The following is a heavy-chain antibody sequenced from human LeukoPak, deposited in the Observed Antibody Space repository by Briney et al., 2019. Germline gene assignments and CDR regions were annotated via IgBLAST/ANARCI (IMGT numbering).Heavy chain of an antibody. J-gene: IGHJ6*02. CDR1: GFTFSGSA. CDR2: IRSKANSYAT. D-gene: IGHD6-13*01. Sequence: GGSLRLCRAASGFTFSGSAMHWVRQATGKGLEWVGRIRSKANSYATAYAASVKGRFTISRDDSKNTAYLQMNSLKTEDTAVYYCTRRIIAARPDYYGMDVWGQGTTVTVSS. V-gene: IGHV3-73*01. CDR3: TRRIIAARPDYYGMDV.